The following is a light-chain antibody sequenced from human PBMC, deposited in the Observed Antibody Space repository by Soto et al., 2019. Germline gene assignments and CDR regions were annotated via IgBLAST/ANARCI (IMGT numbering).Light chain of an antibody. CDR2: EVT. CDR1: SSDVGGYSY. Sequence: QSALTQPPSASGSPGQSVTISCTGTSSDVGGYSYVSWYQQHPGKAPKLMIYEVTKRPSGVPDRFSGSKSGNTASLTVSGLQAEDEADYYCCSYAGTNTRYLFGSGTKLTVL. J-gene: IGLJ1*01. CDR3: CSYAGTNTRYL. V-gene: IGLV2-8*01.